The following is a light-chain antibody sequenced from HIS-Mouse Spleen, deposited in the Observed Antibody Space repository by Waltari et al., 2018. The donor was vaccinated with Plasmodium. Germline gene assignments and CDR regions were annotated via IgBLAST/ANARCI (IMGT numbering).Light chain of an antibody. CDR2: EDS. Sequence: SYELTQPPPVSVSPRQTARITCPAAALPKQYAYLYQQKSGQGPVLVIYEDSKRPSGTPERFSGSSSGTMATLTISGAQVEDEADYYCYSTDSSGNHRVFGGGTKLTVL. J-gene: IGLJ3*02. CDR3: YSTDSSGNHRV. CDR1: ALPKQY. V-gene: IGLV3-10*01.